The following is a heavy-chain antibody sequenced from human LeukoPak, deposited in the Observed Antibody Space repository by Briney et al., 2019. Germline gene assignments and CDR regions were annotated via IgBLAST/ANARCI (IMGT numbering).Heavy chain of an antibody. CDR3: ARGIVVLSGAAPFDY. CDR1: GGSISSSSYY. V-gene: IGHV4-39*07. J-gene: IGHJ4*02. D-gene: IGHD3-22*01. Sequence: PSETLSLTCTVSGGSISSSSYYWGWIRQPPGKGLEWIGSIYYSGSTYYNPSLKSRVTISVDTSKNQFSLKLSSVTAADTAVYYCARGIVVLSGAAPFDYWGQGVLVTVSS. CDR2: IYYSGST.